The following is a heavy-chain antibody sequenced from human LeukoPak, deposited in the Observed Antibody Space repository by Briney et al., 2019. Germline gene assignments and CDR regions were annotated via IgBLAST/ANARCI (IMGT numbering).Heavy chain of an antibody. V-gene: IGHV3-21*01. Sequence: RGSLRLSCAASGFTFSSYSMNWVRQAPGKGLEWVSSISSSSSYIYYADSVKGRFTISRDNAKNSLYLQMNSLRAEDTAVYYCARTHNEYSAFDYWGQGTLVTVSS. CDR3: ARTHNEYSAFDY. CDR1: GFTFSSYS. CDR2: ISSSSSYI. J-gene: IGHJ4*02. D-gene: IGHD5-12*01.